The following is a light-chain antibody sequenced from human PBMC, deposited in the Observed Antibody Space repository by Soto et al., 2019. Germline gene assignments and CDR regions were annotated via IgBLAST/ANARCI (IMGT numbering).Light chain of an antibody. J-gene: IGLJ2*01. V-gene: IGLV2-14*01. CDR2: EVS. Sequence: QSALTQPASVSGSPGQSITISCTGTSTDVGSYNSVSWYQQHPGKAPKLMIYEVSHRPSGVSNRFSGSKSGNTASLTISGLQAEDEADYYCSSYADSSTPVLFGGGTQLTVL. CDR3: SSYADSSTPVL. CDR1: STDVGSYNS.